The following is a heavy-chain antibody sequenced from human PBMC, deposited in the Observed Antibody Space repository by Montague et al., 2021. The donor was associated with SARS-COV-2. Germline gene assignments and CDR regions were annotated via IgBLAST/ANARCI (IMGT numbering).Heavy chain of an antibody. J-gene: IGHJ4*02. CDR2: IYHSGST. V-gene: IGHV4-4*02. D-gene: IGHD6-19*01. CDR3: ARGLGWLRGYFDY. CDR1: GGSISSSNW. Sequence: SETLSLTCAVSGGSISSSNWWSWVRQPPGKGLEWIGEIYHSGSTNYNPSLKSRVTISVDKSKNQFSLKLSSVTAADTAVYYRARGLGWLRGYFDYWGQGTLVTVSS.